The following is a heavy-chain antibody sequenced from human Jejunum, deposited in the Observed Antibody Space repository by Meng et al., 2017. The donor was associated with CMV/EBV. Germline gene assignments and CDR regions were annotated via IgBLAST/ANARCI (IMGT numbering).Heavy chain of an antibody. V-gene: IGHV4-59*01. CDR1: GSISGYY. J-gene: IGHJ6*02. D-gene: IGHD3-10*01. Sequence: GSISGYYWGWIRQPPGKGLEWIGYIHYGGSTNYEPSLESRVTISVDTTKNQFSLKVSSVTAADTAVYYCARIGLVRGPKPYGMDVWGQGTTVTVSS. CDR3: ARIGLVRGPKPYGMDV. CDR2: IHYGGST.